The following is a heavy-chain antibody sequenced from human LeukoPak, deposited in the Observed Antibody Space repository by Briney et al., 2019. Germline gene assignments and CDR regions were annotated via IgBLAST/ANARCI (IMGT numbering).Heavy chain of an antibody. Sequence: SETLSLTCTVSGGSISSYYWSWIRQPPGKGLEWIGYIYYSGSTNYNPSLKSRVTISVDTSKNQFSLELSSVTAADTAVYYCAREYYDSSGYYYGGDAFDIWGQGTMVTVSS. CDR1: GGSISSYY. D-gene: IGHD3-22*01. CDR2: IYYSGST. V-gene: IGHV4-59*12. CDR3: AREYYDSSGYYYGGDAFDI. J-gene: IGHJ3*02.